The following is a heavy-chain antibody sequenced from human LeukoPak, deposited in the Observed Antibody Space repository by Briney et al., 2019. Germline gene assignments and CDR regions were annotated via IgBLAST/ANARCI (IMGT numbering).Heavy chain of an antibody. D-gene: IGHD3-10*01. CDR2: IYHSGST. CDR3: ARDRAYYYGSGSYSSAFDY. CDR1: GGSISSGGYY. J-gene: IGHJ4*02. V-gene: IGHV4-31*03. Sequence: SETLSLTCTVSGGSISSGGYYWSWIRQHPGKGLEWIGYIYHSGSTYYNPSLKSRVTISVDTSKNQFSLKLSSVTAADTAVYYCARDRAYYYGSGSYSSAFDYWGQGTLVTVSS.